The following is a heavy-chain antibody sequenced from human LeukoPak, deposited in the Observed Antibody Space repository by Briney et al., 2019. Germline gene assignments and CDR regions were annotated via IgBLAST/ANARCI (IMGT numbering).Heavy chain of an antibody. CDR1: GFTFSSYA. J-gene: IGHJ4*02. V-gene: IGHV3-23*01. Sequence: PGGSLRLSCAASGFTFSSYAMSWARQAPGKGLEWVSAISGSGGSTYYADSVKGRFTISRDNSKNTLYLQMNSLRAEDTAVYYCAKGTMVRGVIYDYWGQGTLVTVPS. D-gene: IGHD3-10*01. CDR3: AKGTMVRGVIYDY. CDR2: ISGSGGST.